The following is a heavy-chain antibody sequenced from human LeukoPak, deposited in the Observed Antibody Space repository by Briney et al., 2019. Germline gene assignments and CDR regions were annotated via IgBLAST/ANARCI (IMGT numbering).Heavy chain of an antibody. D-gene: IGHD3-16*01. J-gene: IGHJ4*01. CDR3: ARNNYTFGGIFLPPEHFDY. Sequence: ASVKVSCKASGYTFTSYGISWVRQAPGQGLEWMGWISAYNGNTNYAQKLQGRVTMTTDTSTSTAYMELRSLRSDDTAVYYCARNNYTFGGIFLPPEHFDYGAKEPVVPVPS. V-gene: IGHV1-18*01. CDR1: GYTFTSYG. CDR2: ISAYNGNT.